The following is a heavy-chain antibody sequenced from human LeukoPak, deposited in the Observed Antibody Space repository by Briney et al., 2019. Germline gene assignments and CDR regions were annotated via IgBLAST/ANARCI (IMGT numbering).Heavy chain of an antibody. CDR1: GGSLSGYY. Sequence: SETLSLTCAVYGGSLSGYYWSWIRQPPGKGLEWIGELNHIGSTNYNPPIQSRVTLPVDASKPQSHLMLSSATAADTAVYYCAGGRRNSGSYYVGPPSNYWGEGTLVTVSS. D-gene: IGHD1-26*01. CDR2: LNHIGST. J-gene: IGHJ4*02. CDR3: AGGRRNSGSYYVGPPSNY. V-gene: IGHV4-34*01.